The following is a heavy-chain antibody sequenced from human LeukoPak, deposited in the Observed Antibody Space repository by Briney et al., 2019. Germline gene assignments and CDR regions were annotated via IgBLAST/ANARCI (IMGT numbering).Heavy chain of an antibody. CDR1: GFTVSSNY. V-gene: IGHV3-53*01. D-gene: IGHD1-26*01. CDR2: IYSGGST. J-gene: IGHJ4*02. CDR3: ARDGRGSYYGFDY. Sequence: GGSLRLSCAASGFTVSSNYMSWVRQAPGKGLEWVSVIYSGGSTYYADSVKSRFTISRDNSKNTLYLQMNSLRAEDTAVYYCARDGRGSYYGFDYWGQGTLVTVSS.